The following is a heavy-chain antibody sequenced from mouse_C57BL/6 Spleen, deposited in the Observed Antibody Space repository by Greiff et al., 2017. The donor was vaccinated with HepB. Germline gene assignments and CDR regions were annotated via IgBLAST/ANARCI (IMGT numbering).Heavy chain of an antibody. CDR2: ISYDGSN. CDR1: GYSITSGYY. CDR3: AREYYCNSTY. V-gene: IGHV3-6*01. J-gene: IGHJ2*01. D-gene: IGHD1-1*01. Sequence: EVKLLESGPGLVKPSQSLSLTCSVTGYSITSGYYWNWIRQFPGNKLEWMGYISYDGSNNYNPSLKNRISITRDTSKNQFLLKLNSVTTEDTDTYYCAREYYCNSTYWGQGTTLTVSS.